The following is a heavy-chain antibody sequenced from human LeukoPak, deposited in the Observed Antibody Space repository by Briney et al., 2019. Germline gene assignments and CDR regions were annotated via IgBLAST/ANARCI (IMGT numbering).Heavy chain of an antibody. CDR1: GGSISSYY. J-gene: IGHJ4*02. Sequence: PSETLSLTCTVSGGSISSYYWSWIRQPPGKGLEWIGYIYYSGSTNYNPSLKSRVTISVDTSKNQFSLKLSSVTAADTAVYYCASSIAARRVLYFDYWGQGTLVTVSS. D-gene: IGHD6-6*01. CDR3: ASSIAARRVLYFDY. V-gene: IGHV4-59*12. CDR2: IYYSGST.